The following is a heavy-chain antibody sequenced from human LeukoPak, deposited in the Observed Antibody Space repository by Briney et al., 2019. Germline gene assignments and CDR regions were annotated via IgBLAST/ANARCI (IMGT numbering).Heavy chain of an antibody. Sequence: SETLSLTCTVSGGSISSSSYYWGWIRQPPGKGLEWIGSIYYSGSTYYNPSLKSRVTISVDTSKNQFSLKLSSATAADTAVYYCARAYCSGGSCYLRGRYNWFDPWGQGTLVTVSS. D-gene: IGHD2-15*01. CDR1: GGSISSSSYY. J-gene: IGHJ5*02. V-gene: IGHV4-39*01. CDR3: ARAYCSGGSCYLRGRYNWFDP. CDR2: IYYSGST.